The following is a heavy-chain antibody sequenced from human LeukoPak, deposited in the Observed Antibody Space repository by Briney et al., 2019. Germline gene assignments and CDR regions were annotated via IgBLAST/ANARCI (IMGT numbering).Heavy chain of an antibody. CDR2: SRDKAHSYTT. V-gene: IGHV3-72*01. Sequence: GGSLRLSCAASGFTLSDHYMDWVRQAPGKGLEWVGRSRDKAHSYTTEYAAAAKGRFIISRDDSKNSLHLQMNSLQTEDTAVYYRARVVRFSFDSWGQGTLVTVSS. D-gene: IGHD3-10*01. J-gene: IGHJ4*02. CDR1: GFTLSDHY. CDR3: ARVVRFSFDS.